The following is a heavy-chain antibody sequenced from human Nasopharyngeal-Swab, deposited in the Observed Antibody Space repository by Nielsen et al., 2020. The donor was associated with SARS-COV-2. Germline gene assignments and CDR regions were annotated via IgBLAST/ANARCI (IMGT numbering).Heavy chain of an antibody. Sequence: GRSLRLSCKVSGSIFTSYWIGWVRQMPGKGLEWMGIIYPADSDSRYSLSFQGQVSISVNKSISTAYLQWNTLKASDTAIYYCVRRAFSASYFYFDYWGPGTLVTVSS. J-gene: IGHJ4*02. CDR3: VRRAFSASYFYFDY. D-gene: IGHD1-26*01. V-gene: IGHV5-51*01. CDR1: GSIFTSYW. CDR2: IYPADSDS.